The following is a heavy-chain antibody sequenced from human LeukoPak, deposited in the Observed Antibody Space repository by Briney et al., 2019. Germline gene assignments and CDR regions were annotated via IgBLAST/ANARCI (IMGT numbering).Heavy chain of an antibody. CDR3: ASRPAPSLGPLDY. V-gene: IGHV3-23*01. Sequence: PGGSLRLSCAASGFTFSNYAMAWVRQIPGKGLEWVSVFSGSGGSTYYADSVKGRFTVSRDNSKNTLYLQMNNLRVDDTAIYHCASRPAPSLGPLDYWGQGTLVTVSS. CDR1: GFTFSNYA. J-gene: IGHJ4*02. CDR2: FSGSGGST. D-gene: IGHD2-2*01.